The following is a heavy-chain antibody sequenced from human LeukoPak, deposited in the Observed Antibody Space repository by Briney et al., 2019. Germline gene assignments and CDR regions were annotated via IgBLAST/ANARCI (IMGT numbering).Heavy chain of an antibody. J-gene: IGHJ5*02. Sequence: SETLSLTCIVSGGSISSYYWSWIRQPAGKGLEWIGRIYTSGITKYNPSLKSRVTMSADTSKNQLSLKLTSVTAADTAVYYCARDSGLLTSAWFEPWGQGTLAIVSS. CDR3: ARDSGLLTSAWFEP. CDR2: IYTSGIT. V-gene: IGHV4-4*07. D-gene: IGHD1-26*01. CDR1: GGSISSYY.